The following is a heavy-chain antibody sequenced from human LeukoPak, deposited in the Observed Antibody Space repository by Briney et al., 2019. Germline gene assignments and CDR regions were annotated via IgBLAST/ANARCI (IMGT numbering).Heavy chain of an antibody. CDR1: GGSISSSSYY. V-gene: IGHV4-39*07. D-gene: IGHD1-7*01. CDR3: ARVRAGTTADAFDI. J-gene: IGHJ3*02. CDR2: IYYSGST. Sequence: SETLSLTCTVYGGSISSSSYYRGCTRQPPGKVLEWIGSIYYSGSTYYNPSLKSRVTKSVDTSKNQFSLKLSSVTAADTAVYYCARVRAGTTADAFDIWGQGTMVTVSS.